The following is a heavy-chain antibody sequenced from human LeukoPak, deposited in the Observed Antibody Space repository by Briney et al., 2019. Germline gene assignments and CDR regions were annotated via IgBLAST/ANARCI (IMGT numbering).Heavy chain of an antibody. D-gene: IGHD3-10*01. Sequence: PGRSLRLSCAASGFTFSSYAMHWVRQAPGKGLEWVAVISYDGSNKYYADSVKGRFTISGDNAKNSLYLQMNSLRAEDTAVYYCARGEYGSGSYHIDYWGQGTLVTVSS. J-gene: IGHJ4*02. CDR1: GFTFSSYA. CDR2: ISYDGSNK. V-gene: IGHV3-30*04. CDR3: ARGEYGSGSYHIDY.